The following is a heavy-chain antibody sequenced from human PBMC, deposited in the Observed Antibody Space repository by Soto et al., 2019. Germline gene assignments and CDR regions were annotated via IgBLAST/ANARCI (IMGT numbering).Heavy chain of an antibody. J-gene: IGHJ4*02. D-gene: IGHD6-19*01. CDR2: ISYDGSNK. V-gene: IGHV3-30*18. CDR1: GFTFSSYG. CDR3: AKDLARNIAVAGIFDY. Sequence: QVQLVESGGGVVQPGRSLRLSCAASGFTFSSYGMHWVRQAPGKGLEWVAVISYDGSNKYYADSVKGRFTISRDNSKNTLYLQMNSLRAEDTAVYYCAKDLARNIAVAGIFDYWGQGTLVTVSS.